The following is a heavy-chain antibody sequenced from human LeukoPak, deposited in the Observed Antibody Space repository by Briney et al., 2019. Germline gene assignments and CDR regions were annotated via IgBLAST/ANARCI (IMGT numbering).Heavy chain of an antibody. CDR3: ARTVVAAVLYYFEY. J-gene: IGHJ4*02. Sequence: GESLKIPCKLSEFRLGTWIGWVRQMPGKGLEWMGIIYPYDSEKRYRPCFQGQVTISVDTSINTAYLHWSILKASDTAMYYCARTVVAAVLYYFEYWGQGTLLTDSS. V-gene: IGHV5-51*01. CDR1: EFRLGTW. CDR2: IYPYDSEK. D-gene: IGHD6-25*01.